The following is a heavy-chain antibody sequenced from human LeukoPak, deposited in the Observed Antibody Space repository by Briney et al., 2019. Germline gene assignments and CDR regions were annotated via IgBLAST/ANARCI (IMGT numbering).Heavy chain of an antibody. CDR1: GFTFSCSW. D-gene: IGHD5-24*01. V-gene: IGHV3-7*01. Sequence: GGSLRQSCAVPGFTFSCSWVRSVPQAPGKGVERVANIKQDGSEKYYVDSVKGRLTISRDNAKNALYLQMNSLRAEDTAVYYCARDGYNWVHFDYWGQGTLVTVSS. CDR3: ARDGYNWVHFDY. J-gene: IGHJ4*02. CDR2: IKQDGSEK.